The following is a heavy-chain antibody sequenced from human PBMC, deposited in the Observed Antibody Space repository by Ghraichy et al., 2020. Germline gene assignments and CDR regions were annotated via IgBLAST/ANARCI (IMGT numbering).Heavy chain of an antibody. D-gene: IGHD1-26*01. V-gene: IGHV3-53*01. Sequence: GGSLRLSCAVSGFTVSTYSMSWVRQAPGKGLQWVSTIYDTGETYYADSVKGRFTISRVKSTNTLYLQMYSLRAEDTGVYYCARGVGPLDSWGQGTLVTVSS. J-gene: IGHJ4*02. CDR1: GFTVSTYS. CDR2: IYDTGET. CDR3: ARGVGPLDS.